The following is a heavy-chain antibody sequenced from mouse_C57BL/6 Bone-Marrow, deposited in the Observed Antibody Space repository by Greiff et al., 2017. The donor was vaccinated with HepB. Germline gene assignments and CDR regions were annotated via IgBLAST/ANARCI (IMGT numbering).Heavy chain of an antibody. D-gene: IGHD1-1*01. CDR2: INPGSGGT. V-gene: IGHV1-54*01. CDR3: ARKKGLITTVVGYFDV. J-gene: IGHJ1*03. Sequence: QVQLQQSGAELVRPGTSVKVSCKASGYAFTNYLIEWVKQRPGQGLEWIGVINPGSGGTNYNEKFKGKATLTADKSSSTAYMQLSSLTSEDSAVYFCARKKGLITTVVGYFDVWGTGTTVTVSS. CDR1: GYAFTNYL.